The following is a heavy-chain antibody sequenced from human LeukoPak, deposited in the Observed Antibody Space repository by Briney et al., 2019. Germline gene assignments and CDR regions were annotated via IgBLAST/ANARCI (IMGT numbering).Heavy chain of an antibody. J-gene: IGHJ3*02. V-gene: IGHV3-48*03. CDR1: GFTFSSYE. Sequence: PGGSLRLSCAASGFTFSSYEMNWVRQAPGKGLEWVSYISSSGSTIYYADSVKGRFTISRDNAKNSLYLQMNSLRAEDTAVYYCARASVDAFDIWGQGTMATVSS. CDR3: ARASVDAFDI. CDR2: ISSSGSTI.